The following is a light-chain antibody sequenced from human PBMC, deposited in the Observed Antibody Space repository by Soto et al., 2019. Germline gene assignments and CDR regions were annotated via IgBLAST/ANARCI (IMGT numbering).Light chain of an antibody. CDR1: QGISNF. Sequence: DIQLTQSPSFLSASVGDKVTITCRASQGISNFLAWYQQKPGKAPRLMIFAASTLQSGVPSRFSGSGSGTEFTLTISSLQPEDFATYYCQQVNSFPLTFGGGTKVEIK. CDR2: AAS. V-gene: IGKV1-9*01. J-gene: IGKJ4*01. CDR3: QQVNSFPLT.